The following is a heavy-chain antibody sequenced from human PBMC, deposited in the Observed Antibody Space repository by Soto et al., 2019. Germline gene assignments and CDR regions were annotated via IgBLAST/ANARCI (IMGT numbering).Heavy chain of an antibody. CDR3: ARGLGGVAANFGWFDP. Sequence: ASVKVSCKASGYTFTSYGISWVRQAPGQGLEWMGWISAYNGNTNYAQKLQGRVTMTTDTSTSTAYMELRSLRSDDTAVYYRARGLGGVAANFGWFDPWGQGTLVTVSS. CDR1: GYTFTSYG. D-gene: IGHD2-15*01. J-gene: IGHJ5*02. CDR2: ISAYNGNT. V-gene: IGHV1-18*01.